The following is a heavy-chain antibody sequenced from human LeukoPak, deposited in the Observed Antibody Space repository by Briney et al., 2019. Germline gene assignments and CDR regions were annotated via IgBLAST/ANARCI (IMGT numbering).Heavy chain of an antibody. D-gene: IGHD5-24*01. CDR1: GDSVSSICAG. CDR2: TYYRSKWYN. V-gene: IGHV6-1*01. Sequence: SQTLSLTCVISGDSVSSICAGWNWIRQSPSRGLEWLGRTYYRSKWYNDYAASVKSRITINPDTSKNQYYLQLNSVTLEDTAVYYCAKGTTTTLSYLGQGTLVTVSS. CDR3: AKGTTTTLSY. J-gene: IGHJ4*02.